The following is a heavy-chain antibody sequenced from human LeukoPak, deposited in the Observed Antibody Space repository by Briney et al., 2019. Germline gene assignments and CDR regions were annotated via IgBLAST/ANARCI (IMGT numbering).Heavy chain of an antibody. Sequence: TSETLSLTCTVSGGSISSGSYHWGWIRQPPEKGLEWSGSIYYSGNTYYNPSLKSRFTISVDTSKNQFSLKLSSVTAADTAVYYCARHRSGGYSYGVLDYWGQGTLVTVSS. CDR3: ARHRSGGYSYGVLDY. J-gene: IGHJ4*02. V-gene: IGHV4-39*01. CDR2: IYYSGNT. CDR1: GGSISSGSYH. D-gene: IGHD5-18*01.